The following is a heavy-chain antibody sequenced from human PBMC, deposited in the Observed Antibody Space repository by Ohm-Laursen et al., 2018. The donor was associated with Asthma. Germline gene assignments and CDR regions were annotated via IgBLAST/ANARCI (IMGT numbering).Heavy chain of an antibody. V-gene: IGHV3-23*01. CDR3: AKGGSSSWYEMDV. Sequence: SLRLSCAASGFTFSSYAMSWVRQAPGKGLEWVSVISGSGGTTNYADAVKGRFTISRDNSKNTLDLQMNSLRAEDTAVYYCAKGGSSSWYEMDVWGQGTTVTVSS. CDR2: ISGSGGTT. CDR1: GFTFSSYA. J-gene: IGHJ6*02. D-gene: IGHD6-13*01.